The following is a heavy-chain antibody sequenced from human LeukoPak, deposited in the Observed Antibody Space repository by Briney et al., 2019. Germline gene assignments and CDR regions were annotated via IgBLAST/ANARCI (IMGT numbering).Heavy chain of an antibody. CDR1: GFNLRTYS. CDR3: TRTKEMAADHDAFDI. Sequence: GGSLRLPCAASGFNLRTYSMNWVRQAPGKGLEWVSSISSGGSYKFYADSVKGRFTISRDNAKNSVYLQMNSLRAEDTAVYYCTRTKEMAADHDAFDIWGQGTMVTVSS. D-gene: IGHD5-24*01. CDR2: ISSGGSYK. J-gene: IGHJ3*02. V-gene: IGHV3-21*01.